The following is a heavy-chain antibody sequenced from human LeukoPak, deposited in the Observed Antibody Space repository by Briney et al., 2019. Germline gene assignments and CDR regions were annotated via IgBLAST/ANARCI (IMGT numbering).Heavy chain of an antibody. CDR2: INHSGST. D-gene: IGHD5-18*01. CDR3: ARLGIQLWLQGFDY. CDR1: GDSISSSSSY. V-gene: IGHV4-39*07. J-gene: IGHJ4*02. Sequence: PSETLSLTCTVSGDSISSSSSYWGWIRQPPGKGLEWIGEINHSGSTNYNPSLKSRVTISVDTSKNQFSLKLSSVTAADTAVYYCARLGIQLWLQGFDYWGQGTLVTVSS.